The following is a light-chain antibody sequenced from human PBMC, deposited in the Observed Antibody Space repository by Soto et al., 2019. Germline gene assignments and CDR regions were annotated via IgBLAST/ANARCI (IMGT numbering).Light chain of an antibody. CDR1: SSDVGAHNF. CDR3: SSYAGSNNYV. J-gene: IGLJ1*01. V-gene: IGLV2-8*01. CDR2: EVS. Sequence: QSVQTQPPSASGSPGQSVTISCTGTSSDVGAHNFVSWHQQHPGKAPKLMIYEVSKRPSGVPDRFSGSKSGNTASLTVSGLQAEDEADYYCSSYAGSNNYVFGPGTKVTVL.